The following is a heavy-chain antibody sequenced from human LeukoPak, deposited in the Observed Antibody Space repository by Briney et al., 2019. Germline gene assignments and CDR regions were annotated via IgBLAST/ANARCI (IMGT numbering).Heavy chain of an antibody. CDR2: IYYSGST. V-gene: IGHV4-59*01. D-gene: IGHD5-18*01. CDR3: ARGYSYGPPDY. CDR1: GASIRSYY. J-gene: IGHJ4*02. Sequence: SETLSLTCTVSGASIRSYYWSWIRQPPGKGLEWIGYIYYSGSTNYNPSLKSRVTISVDTSKNQFSLKLNSVTAVDTAVYYCARGYSYGPPDYWGQGTLVTVSS.